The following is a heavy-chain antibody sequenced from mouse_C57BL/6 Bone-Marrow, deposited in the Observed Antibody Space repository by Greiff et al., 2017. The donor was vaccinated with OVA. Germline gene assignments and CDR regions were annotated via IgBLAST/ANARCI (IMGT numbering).Heavy chain of an antibody. D-gene: IGHD1-1*01. J-gene: IGHJ1*03. V-gene: IGHV14-1*01. Sequence: VQLQQSGAELVRPGASVKLSCTASGFNIKDYYMHWVKQRPEQGLEWIGRIDPEDGDTEYAPKFQGKATMTADTSSNTAYLQLSSLTSEDTAVYYGTTRETTVVAHWYFDVWGTGTTVTVSS. CDR3: TTRETTVVAHWYFDV. CDR2: IDPEDGDT. CDR1: GFNIKDYY.